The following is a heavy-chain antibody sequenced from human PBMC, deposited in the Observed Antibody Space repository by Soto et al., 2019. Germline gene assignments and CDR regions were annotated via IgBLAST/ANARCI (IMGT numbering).Heavy chain of an antibody. V-gene: IGHV1-69*01. J-gene: IGHJ6*02. CDR1: GGNFTSTA. Sequence: QVLLVQSSAEVKKPGSSVKVSCKASGGNFTSTAFSWVRQAPGQGLEWMGGIIPVLGTPNYAQKFQARLTVTADASTTTVHMELSSLRSDDTAVYYCASSAGLDHLLNYYGLNVWGQGTPVTVSS. D-gene: IGHD6-13*01. CDR2: IIPVLGTP. CDR3: ASSAGLDHLLNYYGLNV.